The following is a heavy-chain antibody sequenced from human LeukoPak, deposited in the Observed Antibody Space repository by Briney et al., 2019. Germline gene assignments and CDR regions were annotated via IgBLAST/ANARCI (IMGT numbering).Heavy chain of an antibody. CDR2: IKQDGSEK. Sequence: GGSLRLSCAASGFTFSSYYMSWVRQAPGKGLEWVANIKQDGSEKYYVDSVKGRFTISRDNAKNSLYLQMNSLRAEDTAVYYCARGFGRPWGQGTLVTVSS. J-gene: IGHJ4*02. D-gene: IGHD3-3*01. V-gene: IGHV3-7*04. CDR3: ARGFGRP. CDR1: GFTFSSYY.